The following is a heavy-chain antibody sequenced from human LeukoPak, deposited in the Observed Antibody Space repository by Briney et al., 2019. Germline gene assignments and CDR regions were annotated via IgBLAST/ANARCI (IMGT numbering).Heavy chain of an antibody. CDR3: ARSAVTRGRFDY. V-gene: IGHV4-59*01. D-gene: IGHD2-21*02. CDR2: IYYSGST. J-gene: IGHJ4*02. CDR1: GGSISSYY. Sequence: SETLSLTCAVSGGSISSYYWSWIRQPPGKGLEWIGYIYYSGSTNYNPSIKSRVTISVDTSKNQFSLKLSSVTAADTAVYYCARSAVTRGRFDYWGQGTLVTVSS.